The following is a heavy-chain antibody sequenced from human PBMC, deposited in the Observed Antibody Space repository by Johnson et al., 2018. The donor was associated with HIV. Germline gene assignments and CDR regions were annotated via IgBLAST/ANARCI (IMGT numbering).Heavy chain of an antibody. CDR1: GFTFSSYG. Sequence: VQLVESGGGVVQPGRSLRLSCTASGFTFSSYGIHWVRQAPGKGLEWVALIWYDGSNKYYADSVKGRFNISRDNSQNSLHLHMNSLRVEDTALYYCARVRTAAWFVAFDIWGQGTMVTVSS. J-gene: IGHJ3*02. D-gene: IGHD6-13*01. CDR3: ARVRTAAWFVAFDI. V-gene: IGHV3-33*01. CDR2: IWYDGSNK.